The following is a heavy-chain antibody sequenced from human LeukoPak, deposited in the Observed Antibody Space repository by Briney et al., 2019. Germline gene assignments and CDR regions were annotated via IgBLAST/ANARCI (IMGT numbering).Heavy chain of an antibody. V-gene: IGHV1-69*05. J-gene: IGHJ4*02. CDR2: IIPISGTA. CDR3: ARESQDTAMGDYFDY. CDR1: GGTFSSYA. D-gene: IGHD5-18*01. Sequence: SVKVSCKASGGTFSSYAISWMRQAPGQGLEWMGRIIPISGTANYAQKFQGRVTITTDESTSTAYMELSSLRSEDTAVYYCARESQDTAMGDYFDYWGQGTLVTVSS.